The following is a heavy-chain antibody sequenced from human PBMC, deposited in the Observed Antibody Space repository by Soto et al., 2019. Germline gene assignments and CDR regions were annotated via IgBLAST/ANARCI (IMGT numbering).Heavy chain of an antibody. CDR2: IIPIFGTA. CDR3: ARVTIVGAKLGDWFDP. V-gene: IGHV1-69*13. D-gene: IGHD1-26*01. CDR1: GGTFSSYA. J-gene: IGHJ5*02. Sequence: ASVKVSCKASGGTFSSYAISWVRQAPGQGLEWMGGIIPIFGTANYAQKFQGRVTITADESTSTAYMELSSLRSEDTAVYYCARVTIVGAKLGDWFDPWGQGTLVTVS.